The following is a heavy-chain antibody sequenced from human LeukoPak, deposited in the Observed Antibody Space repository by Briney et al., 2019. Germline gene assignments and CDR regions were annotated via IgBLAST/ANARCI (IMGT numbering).Heavy chain of an antibody. D-gene: IGHD3-22*01. Sequence: GGSLRLSCVASGFTFSSSWMSWVRQAPGKGLEWVSGINWNGDSTGYADSLKGRFTISRDNAKNSLYLQMNSLRAEDTALYYCTRGGYYDNSGASDYWGQGTLVTVSS. J-gene: IGHJ4*02. CDR3: TRGGYYDNSGASDY. CDR2: INWNGDST. CDR1: GFTFSSSW. V-gene: IGHV3-20*04.